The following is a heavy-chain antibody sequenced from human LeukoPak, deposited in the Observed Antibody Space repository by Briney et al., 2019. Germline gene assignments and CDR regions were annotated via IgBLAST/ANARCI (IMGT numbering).Heavy chain of an antibody. CDR1: GGTFSSYA. CDR3: ARHSSSWYDWFDP. V-gene: IGHV1-69*01. CDR2: IIPIFGTA. J-gene: IGHJ5*02. Sequence: GASVKVSCKASGGTFSSYAISWVRQAPGQGLEWMGGIIPIFGTANYAQKSQGRVTITADESTSTAYMELSSLRSEDTAVYYCARHSSSWYDWFDPWGQGTLVTVSS. D-gene: IGHD6-13*01.